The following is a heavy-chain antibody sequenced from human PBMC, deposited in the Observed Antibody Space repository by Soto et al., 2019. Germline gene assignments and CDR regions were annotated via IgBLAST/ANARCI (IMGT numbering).Heavy chain of an antibody. V-gene: IGHV3-64D*06. D-gene: IGHD1-1*01. CDR1: GFTFSSYA. CDR2: ISSNGGGT. CDR3: VKGTTGTTGWFDP. Sequence: EVQLVESGGGLVQPGGSLRLSCSASGFTFSSYAMHWVRQAPGKGLEYVSAISSNGGGTYYAESVKGRFTISRDNSKNTLYLQINSLRAEDTAVYYCVKGTTGTTGWFDPWGQGTLVTVSS. J-gene: IGHJ5*02.